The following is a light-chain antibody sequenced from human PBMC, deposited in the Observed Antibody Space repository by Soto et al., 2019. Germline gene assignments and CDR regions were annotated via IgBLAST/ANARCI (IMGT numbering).Light chain of an antibody. J-gene: IGKJ1*01. CDR3: QHYNTWPTWT. V-gene: IGKV3-15*01. Sequence: ETVMTQSPATLSASPGERATLSCGASQSVNNNLAWYQHKPGQAPRLLIYGASTRATGIPARFSGSGSGTEFTLTISSLQSEDFAVYYCQHYNTWPTWTFGQGTKVEIK. CDR1: QSVNNN. CDR2: GAS.